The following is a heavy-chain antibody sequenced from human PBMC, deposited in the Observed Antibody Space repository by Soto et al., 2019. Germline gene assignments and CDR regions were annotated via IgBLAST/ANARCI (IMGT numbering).Heavy chain of an antibody. CDR2: ISAYNGNT. Sequence: QVQLVQSGAEVKKPGASVKVSCKASGYTFTSYGISWVRQAPGQGLEWMGWISAYNGNTNYAQKLQGRVTMTTDTPTSTAYXXXXXXXSXDTAVYYCARDGGVQARFDPWGQGTLVTVSS. V-gene: IGHV1-18*01. J-gene: IGHJ5*02. CDR3: ARDGGVQARFDP. D-gene: IGHD2-8*02. CDR1: GYTFTSYG.